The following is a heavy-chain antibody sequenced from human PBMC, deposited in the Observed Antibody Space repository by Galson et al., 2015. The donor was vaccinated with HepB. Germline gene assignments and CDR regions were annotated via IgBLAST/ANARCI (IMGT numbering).Heavy chain of an antibody. J-gene: IGHJ4*02. V-gene: IGHV3-21*01. CDR3: ATESSNRY. D-gene: IGHD1-14*01. CDR2: ISSSSSYI. Sequence: SLRLSCAASGFTFSSYSMNWVRQAPGKGLEWVSSISSSSSYIYYADSVKGRFTISRDNAKNSLFLLMNSLRAEDTAIYYCATESSNRYWGQGTLVTVSS. CDR1: GFTFSSYS.